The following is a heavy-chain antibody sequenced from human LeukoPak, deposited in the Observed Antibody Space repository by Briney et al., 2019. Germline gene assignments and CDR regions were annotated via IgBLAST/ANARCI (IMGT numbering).Heavy chain of an antibody. Sequence: GGSLRLSCAVSGFTFSNYEMNWVRQAPGKGLEWVSYISSSGSTIYYADSVKGRFTISRDNAKNSLYLQMNSLRAEDTAVYYCARELSRGFFDYWGQGTLVTVSS. D-gene: IGHD5-12*01. CDR1: GFTFSNYE. CDR2: ISSSGSTI. V-gene: IGHV3-48*03. CDR3: ARELSRGFFDY. J-gene: IGHJ4*02.